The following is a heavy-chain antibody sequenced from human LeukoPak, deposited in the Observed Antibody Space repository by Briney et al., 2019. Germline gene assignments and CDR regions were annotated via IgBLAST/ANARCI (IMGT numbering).Heavy chain of an antibody. D-gene: IGHD3-10*01. Sequence: PGGSLRLSCAASGFTFSSYAMSWVRQAPGKGLEWVSSISGSGGSTYYADSVKGRFTISRDNSKNTLYLQMNSLRAEDTAVYYCASALMVVRGVINYYYGMDVWGQGTTVTVSS. CDR3: ASALMVVRGVINYYYGMDV. CDR2: ISGSGGST. V-gene: IGHV3-23*01. CDR1: GFTFSSYA. J-gene: IGHJ6*02.